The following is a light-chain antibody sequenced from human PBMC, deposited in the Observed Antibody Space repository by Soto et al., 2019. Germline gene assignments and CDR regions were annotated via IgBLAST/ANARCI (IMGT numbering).Light chain of an antibody. Sequence: DIQMTQSPSTLSASVGDRVTITCRASESISSWLAWYQQKPGKAPKLLIYKASSLEVGVPSRFSGSGSGTEFTLTISSLQPDDFASYYRQQYNGFSPTFGGGTKVEIK. CDR1: ESISSW. CDR2: KAS. CDR3: QQYNGFSPT. V-gene: IGKV1-5*03. J-gene: IGKJ4*01.